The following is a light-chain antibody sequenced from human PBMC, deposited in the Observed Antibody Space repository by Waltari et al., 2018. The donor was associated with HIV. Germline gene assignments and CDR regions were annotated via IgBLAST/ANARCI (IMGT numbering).Light chain of an antibody. CDR3: QVWHTNIAL. J-gene: IGLJ3*02. CDR2: RDN. V-gene: IGLV3-9*01. Sequence: SYVLTQPVSVSVALGQTARGSWEGNNIGSKNVHWYQQKPGQAPILVIFRDNNRPSGIPERFSGSNSGNTATLTISRAQAGDEADYFCQVWHTNIALFGGGTKLTVL. CDR1: NIGSKN.